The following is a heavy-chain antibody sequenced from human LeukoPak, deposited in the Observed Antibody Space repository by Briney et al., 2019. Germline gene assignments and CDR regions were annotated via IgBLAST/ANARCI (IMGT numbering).Heavy chain of an antibody. D-gene: IGHD1-14*01. CDR1: GYTFITYG. CDR2: ISGYNGNT. Sequence: ASVKVSCKASGYTFITYGISWVRQAPGQGLEWMGWISGYNGNTKYAQKLQGRVTMTTDTSTSTAYMELRSLRSEDTAVYYCATQAGSKSYYYYYMDVWGKGTTVTVSS. CDR3: ATQAGSKSYYYYYMDV. J-gene: IGHJ6*03. V-gene: IGHV1-18*01.